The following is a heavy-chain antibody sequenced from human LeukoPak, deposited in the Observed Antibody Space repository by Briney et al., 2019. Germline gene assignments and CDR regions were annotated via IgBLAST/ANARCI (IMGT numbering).Heavy chain of an antibody. CDR1: GFTFDDYG. CDR3: ARRAGDYSHPYDY. V-gene: IGHV3-20*04. Sequence: GGSLRLSCAASGFTFDDYGMSWVRQAPGKGLYLVSGINWNCGSTNYAESVKGRFTISRDNSKNTLYLQMNSLRAEDTAVYYCARRAGDYSHPYDYWGQGTLVTVSS. CDR2: INWNCGST. J-gene: IGHJ4*02. D-gene: IGHD3-22*01.